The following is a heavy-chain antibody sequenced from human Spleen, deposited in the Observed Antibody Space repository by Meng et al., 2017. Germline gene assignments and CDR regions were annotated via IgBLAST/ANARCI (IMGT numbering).Heavy chain of an antibody. Sequence: VRLQQWGAGLLRASETLSLTCVGSGVSFSDYYWSWIRQSPGKGLEWIGEINHSGSTNYNPSLESRATISVDTSQNNLSLKLSSVTAADSAVYYCARGPTTMAHDFDYWGQGTLVTVSS. V-gene: IGHV4-34*01. CDR3: ARGPTTMAHDFDY. CDR1: GVSFSDYY. CDR2: INHSGST. J-gene: IGHJ4*02. D-gene: IGHD4-11*01.